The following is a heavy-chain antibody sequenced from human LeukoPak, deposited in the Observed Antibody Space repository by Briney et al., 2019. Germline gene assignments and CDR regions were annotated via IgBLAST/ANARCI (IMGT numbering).Heavy chain of an antibody. CDR1: GCTFTGYY. J-gene: IGHJ3*02. CDR3: ARSGDGYAFGAFDI. Sequence: GASVKVSCKASGCTFTGYYMHWVRQAPGQGLEWMGWINPNSGGTNYAQKFQGRVTVTRDTSISTAYMELSRLRSDDTAVYYCARSGDGYAFGAFDIWGQGTMVTVSS. V-gene: IGHV1-2*02. D-gene: IGHD5-24*01. CDR2: INPNSGGT.